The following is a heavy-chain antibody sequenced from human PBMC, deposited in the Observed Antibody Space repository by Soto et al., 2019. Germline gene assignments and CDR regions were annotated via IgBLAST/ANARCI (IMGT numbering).Heavy chain of an antibody. V-gene: IGHV3-30*18. Sequence: QVQLVESGGGVVQPGRSLRLSCAASGFTFSNYDMHWARQAPGEGLEWVAVLSFDGTSKNYADSVKGRFTISRDNSKNTLFLQMNSLRTEDTAVYFCAKDFYTVRVPAAPRPHYFDFWGPGTLVTVSS. CDR2: LSFDGTSK. CDR3: AKDFYTVRVPAAPRPHYFDF. CDR1: GFTFSNYD. D-gene: IGHD2-2*01. J-gene: IGHJ4*02.